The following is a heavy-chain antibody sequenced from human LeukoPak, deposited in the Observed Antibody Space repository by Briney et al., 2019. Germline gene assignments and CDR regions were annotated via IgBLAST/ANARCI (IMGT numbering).Heavy chain of an antibody. V-gene: IGHV1-46*01. CDR2: INPSGGST. CDR1: GYTFTSYY. J-gene: IGHJ4*02. CDR3: ARDLYYYDSSGYN. Sequence: ASVKVSCKASGYTFTSYYMHWVRQAPGQGLEWMGIINPSGGSTTYTQKFQGRVTMTRDTSTSTVYTELSSLRSEDTAVYYCARDLYYYDSSGYNWGQGTLVTVSS. D-gene: IGHD3-22*01.